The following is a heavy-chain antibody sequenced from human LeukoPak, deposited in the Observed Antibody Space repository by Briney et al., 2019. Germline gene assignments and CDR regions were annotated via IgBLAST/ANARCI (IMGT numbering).Heavy chain of an antibody. CDR1: GFAFDDYA. V-gene: IGHV3-43*02. CDR2: IRGDGGIS. D-gene: IGHD6-19*01. J-gene: IGHJ4*02. Sequence: PGGSLRLSCAASGFAFDDYAMHWVRQAPGKGPEWVSLIRGDGGISYYAASVKGRFTISRDNNKNSLYLQMNSLRTEDTAFYFCVKGDQWLLRDWGQGTLVTVSS. CDR3: VKGDQWLLRD.